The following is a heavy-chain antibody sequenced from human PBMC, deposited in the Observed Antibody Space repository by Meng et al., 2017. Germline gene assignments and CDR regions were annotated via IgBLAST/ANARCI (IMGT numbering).Heavy chain of an antibody. CDR3: ARVASSSWFIFDY. CDR2: IGTAGDT. Sequence: EVRLGGSGGGLVQPGGSLRLSCAASGFTFSSYDMHWVRQATGKGLEWVSAIGTAGDTYYPGSVKGRFTISRENAKNSLYLQMNSLRAGDTAVYYCARVASSSWFIFDYWGQGTLVTVSS. CDR1: GFTFSSYD. D-gene: IGHD6-13*01. J-gene: IGHJ4*02. V-gene: IGHV3-13*01.